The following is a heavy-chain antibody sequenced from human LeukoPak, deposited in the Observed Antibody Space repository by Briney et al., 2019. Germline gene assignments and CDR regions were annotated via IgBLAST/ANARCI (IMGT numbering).Heavy chain of an antibody. Sequence: PSETLSLTCTVSGGSISSGGYYWSWIRQHPGKGLEWIGCIYYSGSTYYNPSLKSRVTISVDTSKNQFSLKLSSVTAADTAVYYCARAPGRWLPYYFDYWGQGTLVTVSS. CDR3: ARAPGRWLPYYFDY. CDR2: IYYSGST. J-gene: IGHJ4*02. V-gene: IGHV4-31*03. CDR1: GGSISSGGYY. D-gene: IGHD3-22*01.